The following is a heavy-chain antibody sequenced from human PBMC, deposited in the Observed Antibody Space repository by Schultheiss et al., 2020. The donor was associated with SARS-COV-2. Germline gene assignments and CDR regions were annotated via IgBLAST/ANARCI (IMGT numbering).Heavy chain of an antibody. CDR2: IYYSGST. D-gene: IGHD1-1*01. CDR3: ARARTGFDAFDI. V-gene: IGHV4-59*01. CDR1: GGSFSGYY. Sequence: SETLSLTCAVYGGSFSGYYWSWIRQPAGKGLEWIGYIYYSGSTNYNPSLKSRVTISVDTSKNQFSLKLSSVTAADTAVYYCARARTGFDAFDIWGQGTMVTVSS. J-gene: IGHJ3*02.